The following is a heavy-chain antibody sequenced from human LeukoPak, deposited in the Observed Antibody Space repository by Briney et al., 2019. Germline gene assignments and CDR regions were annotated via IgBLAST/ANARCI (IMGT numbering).Heavy chain of an antibody. V-gene: IGHV4-39*01. D-gene: IGHD6-13*01. Sequence: SETLSLTCTVSDGSISSSSYYWGWIRQPPGKGLEWIGSMYHGESTYSNPSLKSRVTISVDTSKNQFSLKLNSVTAADTAVYYCARHGGAAAGADYWGKGTTVTVSS. CDR1: DGSISSSSYY. CDR3: ARHGGAAAGADY. J-gene: IGHJ6*04. CDR2: MYHGEST.